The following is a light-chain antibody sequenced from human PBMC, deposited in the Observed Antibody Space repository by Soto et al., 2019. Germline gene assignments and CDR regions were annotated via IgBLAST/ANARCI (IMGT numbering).Light chain of an antibody. CDR3: SSYTARSTLLSTLL. CDR1: SSDVGTYDY. J-gene: IGLJ7*01. CDR2: EVS. V-gene: IGLV2-14*01. Sequence: QSVLTQPASVSGSPGQSITISCTGTSSDVGTYDYVSWYQQHPGKAPKLIIYEVSNRPSGVSNRFSGSKSGNTASLTISGLQAEDEADYYCSSYTARSTLLSTLLFGGGTQLTVL.